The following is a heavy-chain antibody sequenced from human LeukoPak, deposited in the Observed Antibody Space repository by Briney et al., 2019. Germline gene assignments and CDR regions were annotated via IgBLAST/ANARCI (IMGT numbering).Heavy chain of an antibody. CDR2: IWYDGSNK. J-gene: IGHJ4*02. CDR3: AREGNSGYDHEDYFDY. D-gene: IGHD5-12*01. CDR1: GFTFSSYG. V-gene: IGHV3-33*01. Sequence: GRSLRLSCAASGFTFSSYGMHWVRQAPGKGLEWVTVIWYDGSNKYYADSVKGRFTISRDNSKNTLYLQMNSLRAEDTAVYYCAREGNSGYDHEDYFDYWGQGTLVTVSS.